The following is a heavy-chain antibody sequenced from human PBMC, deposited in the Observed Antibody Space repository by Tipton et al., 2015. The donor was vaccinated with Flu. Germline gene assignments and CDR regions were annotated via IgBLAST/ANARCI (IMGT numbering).Heavy chain of an antibody. Sequence: TLSLTCTVSSGSIRSTNYFCAWIRQPPGKRLELIGSIYPSGTTYYSPSLKSRATMSVDTSKNQFSLKLSSVTAADTAVYYCASTSNYGRRIEPDFDSWGQGTLVTVSS. V-gene: IGHV4-39*07. D-gene: IGHD4-17*01. CDR2: IYPSGTT. J-gene: IGHJ4*02. CDR1: SGSIRSTNYF. CDR3: ASTSNYGRRIEPDFDS.